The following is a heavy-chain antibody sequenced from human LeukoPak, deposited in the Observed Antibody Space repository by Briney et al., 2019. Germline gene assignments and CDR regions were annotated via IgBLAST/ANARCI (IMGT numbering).Heavy chain of an antibody. V-gene: IGHV3-23*01. Sequence: GGSLRLSCAASGFTFSSFVMTWVRQAPGKGLEWVSAISGSGGSAYYADSVKGRFSISRDNSKNTLYLQMNSLRAEDTAVYYCAKPSGQRDYYDSSDYYPYWGQGTLVTVSS. D-gene: IGHD3-22*01. J-gene: IGHJ4*02. CDR1: GFTFSSFV. CDR2: ISGSGGSA. CDR3: AKPSGQRDYYDSSDYYPY.